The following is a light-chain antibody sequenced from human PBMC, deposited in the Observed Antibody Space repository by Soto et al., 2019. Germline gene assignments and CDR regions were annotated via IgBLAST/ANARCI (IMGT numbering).Light chain of an antibody. J-gene: IGLJ3*02. CDR2: EGT. V-gene: IGLV2-23*01. CDR1: SSDVGTYKF. CDR3: CSYAGTSFWV. Sequence: QSALTQPASVSGSPGQSITISCTGTSSDVGTYKFVSWYQQHPGKVPTLMIHEGTKRPSVVSNRFSGSKSGNTATLTISGLQPEDEANYYCCSYAGTSFWVFGGGTKLTVL.